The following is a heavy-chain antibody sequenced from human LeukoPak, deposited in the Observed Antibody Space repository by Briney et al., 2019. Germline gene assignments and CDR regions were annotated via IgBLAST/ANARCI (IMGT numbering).Heavy chain of an antibody. CDR2: ISGSGGST. Sequence: GGSLRLSCAASGFTFSDYYMSWVRQAPGKGLEWVSAISGSGGSTYYADSVKGRFTISRDNSKNTLYLQMNSLRAEDTAVYYCAKDVYEFYYFDYWGQGTLVTVSS. V-gene: IGHV3-23*01. CDR1: GFTFSDYY. D-gene: IGHD3-3*01. J-gene: IGHJ4*02. CDR3: AKDVYEFYYFDY.